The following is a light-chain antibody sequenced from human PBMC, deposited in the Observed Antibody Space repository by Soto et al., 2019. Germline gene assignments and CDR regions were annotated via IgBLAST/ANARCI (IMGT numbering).Light chain of an antibody. V-gene: IGKV1-5*01. Sequence: DIHLTQSPSTLSTSVGARVTITCRASQSVSYWLAWYQQKPGKAPNLLIYDGSTLASGVPPRFSGGGFGTEFTLNISSLQPDDSAMYYCQHYNTYSKAFGPGTKVDSK. CDR2: DGS. J-gene: IGKJ3*01. CDR1: QSVSYW. CDR3: QHYNTYSKA.